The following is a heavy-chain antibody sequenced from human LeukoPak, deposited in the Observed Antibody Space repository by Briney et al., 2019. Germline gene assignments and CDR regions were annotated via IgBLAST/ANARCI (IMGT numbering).Heavy chain of an antibody. V-gene: IGHV3-23*01. Sequence: GGSLRLSCAASGFTFSSYDMSWVRQAPGKGLEWVSDISGSGGSTYYADSVKGRFTISRDNSKNTLYLQMNSLRAEDTAVYYCAKKGPFLYDSSGHWFRHCWGQGTLVTVSS. J-gene: IGHJ4*02. CDR1: GFTFSSYD. D-gene: IGHD3-22*01. CDR2: ISGSGGST. CDR3: AKKGPFLYDSSGHWFRHC.